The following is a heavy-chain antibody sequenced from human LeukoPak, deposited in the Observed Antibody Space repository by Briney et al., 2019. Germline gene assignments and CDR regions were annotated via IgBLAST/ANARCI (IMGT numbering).Heavy chain of an antibody. CDR3: AREGDVLRYFDWLPTLGY. J-gene: IGHJ4*02. V-gene: IGHV1-2*02. CDR1: GYTFIDYY. Sequence: ASVKVSCKASGYTFIDYYIHWVRQAPGQGLEWMGGVNPNRGDTNYAQKFRGRVTITTDTSISTAYMELRSLRSDDTAVYYCAREGDVLRYFDWLPTLGYWGQGTLVTVSS. D-gene: IGHD3-9*01. CDR2: VNPNRGDT.